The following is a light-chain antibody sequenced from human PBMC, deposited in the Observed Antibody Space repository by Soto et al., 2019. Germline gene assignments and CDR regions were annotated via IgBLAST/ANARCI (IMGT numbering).Light chain of an antibody. Sequence: SYELTQPPSVSVSPGQTASITCSGDELGDKYACWYQQKPGQSPVLVIYQDSKRPSGIPERFSGSNSGNTATLTISGTQAMDEADYYCQAWDSSTAHYVFGTRTKLTVL. CDR1: ELGDKY. J-gene: IGLJ1*01. V-gene: IGLV3-1*01. CDR2: QDS. CDR3: QAWDSSTAHYV.